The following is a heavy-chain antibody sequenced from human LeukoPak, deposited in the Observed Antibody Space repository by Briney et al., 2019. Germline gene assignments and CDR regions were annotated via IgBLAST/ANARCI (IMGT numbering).Heavy chain of an antibody. D-gene: IGHD5-18*01. Sequence: ASVKVSCKASGYTFTSYAMHWVRQAPGQRLEWMGWINAGNGSTKYSQKFQGRVTITRDTSASTAYMELSSLRSEDTAVYYCARSGGIQLWKGYFDYWGQGTLVTVSS. J-gene: IGHJ4*02. CDR3: ARSGGIQLWKGYFDY. CDR2: INAGNGST. V-gene: IGHV1-3*01. CDR1: GYTFTSYA.